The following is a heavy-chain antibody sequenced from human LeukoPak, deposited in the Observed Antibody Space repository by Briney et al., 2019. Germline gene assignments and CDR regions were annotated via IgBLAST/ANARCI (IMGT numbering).Heavy chain of an antibody. D-gene: IGHD4-17*01. J-gene: IGHJ4*02. CDR3: ARGHGDYDY. CDR1: GGSISSDY. Sequence: SETLSLTCTVSGGSISSDYWSWIRQPPGKGLEWIGYIYYSGSTNYNPSLKSRVTISVDTSKNQFSLKLSSVTAADTAVYYCARGHGDYDYWGQGTLVTVSS. CDR2: IYYSGST. V-gene: IGHV4-59*01.